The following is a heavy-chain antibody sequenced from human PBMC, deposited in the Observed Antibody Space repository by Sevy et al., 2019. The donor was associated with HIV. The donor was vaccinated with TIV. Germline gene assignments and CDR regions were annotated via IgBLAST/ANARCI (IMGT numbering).Heavy chain of an antibody. CDR3: AKDGVVVTAILKTPYYYYYGMDV. CDR2: ISYDGSNK. V-gene: IGHV3-30*18. D-gene: IGHD2-21*02. CDR1: GFTFSSYG. J-gene: IGHJ6*02. Sequence: GGSLRLPCAASGFTFSSYGMHWVRQAPGKGLEWVAVISYDGSNKYYADSVKGRFTISRDNSKNTLYLQMNSLRAEDTAVYYCAKDGVVVTAILKTPYYYYYGMDVWGQGTTVTVSS.